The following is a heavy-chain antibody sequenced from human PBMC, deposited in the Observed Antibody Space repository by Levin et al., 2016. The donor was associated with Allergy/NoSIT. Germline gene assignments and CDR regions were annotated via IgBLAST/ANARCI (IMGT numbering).Heavy chain of an antibody. CDR2: ISAYNGNT. J-gene: IGHJ4*02. D-gene: IGHD3-16*02. Sequence: ASVKVSCKASGYTFTSYGISWVRQAPGQGLEWMGWISAYNGNTNYAQKLQGRVTMTTDTSTSTAYMELRSLRSDDTAVYYCARDYVLKGELSPNFDYWGQGTLVTVSS. CDR3: ARDYVLKGELSPNFDY. CDR1: GYTFTSYG. V-gene: IGHV1-18*01.